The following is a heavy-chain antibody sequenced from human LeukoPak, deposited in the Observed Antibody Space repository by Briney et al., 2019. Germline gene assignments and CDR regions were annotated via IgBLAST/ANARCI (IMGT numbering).Heavy chain of an antibody. D-gene: IGHD2-15*01. Sequence: ASVKVSCKASGYTFTSYGISWVRQAPGQGLEWMGWISAYDGNTNYAQKLQGRVTMTTDTSTSTAYMELRSLRSDGTAVYYCARDQRSGGSCGYWGQGTLVTVSS. V-gene: IGHV1-18*01. CDR3: ARDQRSGGSCGY. CDR1: GYTFTSYG. CDR2: ISAYDGNT. J-gene: IGHJ4*02.